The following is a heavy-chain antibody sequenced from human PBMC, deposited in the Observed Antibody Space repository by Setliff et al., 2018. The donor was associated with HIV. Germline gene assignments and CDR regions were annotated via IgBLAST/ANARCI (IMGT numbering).Heavy chain of an antibody. CDR3: ARFPNPSQIVVIMPPDY. D-gene: IGHD3-22*01. CDR2: ISAYNGNK. Sequence: ASVKVSCKASGYSFTSYGISWVRQAPGQGLEWMVWISAYNGNKNYAQNLQDRVTMTTDTSTSTAYMELRSLRFDDTAVYYCARFPNPSQIVVIMPPDYWGQGTLVTVSS. J-gene: IGHJ4*02. V-gene: IGHV1-18*01. CDR1: GYSFTSYG.